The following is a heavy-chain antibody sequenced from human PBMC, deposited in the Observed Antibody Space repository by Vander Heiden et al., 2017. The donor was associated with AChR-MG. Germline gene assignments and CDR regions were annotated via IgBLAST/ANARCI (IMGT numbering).Heavy chain of an antibody. Sequence: EVQLVESGGGLVQPGGSLRLSCAASGFTFSSYWMSWVRQAPGKGLEWVANIKQDGNVKYYVDSVKGRFTISRDNAKNSLDLQMNSLRAEDTALYYCARKATGGMDVWGQGTTVTVSS. D-gene: IGHD5-12*01. CDR3: ARKATGGMDV. CDR2: IKQDGNVK. V-gene: IGHV3-7*01. CDR1: GFTFSSYW. J-gene: IGHJ6*02.